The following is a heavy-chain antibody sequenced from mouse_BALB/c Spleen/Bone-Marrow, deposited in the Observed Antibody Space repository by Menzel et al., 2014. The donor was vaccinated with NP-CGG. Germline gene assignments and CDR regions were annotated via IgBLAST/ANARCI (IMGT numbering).Heavy chain of an antibody. D-gene: IGHD1-3*01. Sequence: VQLKESGAELVKPGASVKLSCSASGFNIKDTYMHWVKQRPEQGLEWIGRIDPANGNTKYDPKFQDKATITADTSSNTVDPQLSSLTFEDTAVYYCARQEFAIYWYFDVWGAGTTVTVSS. J-gene: IGHJ1*01. CDR2: IDPANGNT. CDR3: ARQEFAIYWYFDV. V-gene: IGHV14-3*02. CDR1: GFNIKDTY.